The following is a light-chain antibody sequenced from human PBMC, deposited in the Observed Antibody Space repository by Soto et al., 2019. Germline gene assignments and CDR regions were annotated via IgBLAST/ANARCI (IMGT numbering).Light chain of an antibody. Sequence: IQMPQSHSTLSASVGDRVTITCRASQSISSWLAWYPPKPGKAPKLLIYKASSVQGGVPSRFSGSGSGTEVTLTISSLQPDDFATDYCQHYNSYPLTVGGGTKVDIK. CDR2: KAS. V-gene: IGKV1-5*03. J-gene: IGKJ4*01. CDR3: QHYNSYPLT. CDR1: QSISSW.